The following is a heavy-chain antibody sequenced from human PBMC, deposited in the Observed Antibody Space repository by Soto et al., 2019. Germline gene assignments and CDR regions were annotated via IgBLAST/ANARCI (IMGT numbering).Heavy chain of an antibody. J-gene: IGHJ6*02. CDR3: ASHRGPGKSYGMEV. Sequence: ASVKVSCKASGHTFTGYHMQWVRQAPGQGLEWMGWINPNSGDTNYAQEFRGRVTMTTDTSISTAYMELSRLTSGDTAVYYCASHRGPGKSYGMEVWGQGTTVTVSS. CDR1: GHTFTGYH. D-gene: IGHD3-10*01. V-gene: IGHV1-2*02. CDR2: INPNSGDT.